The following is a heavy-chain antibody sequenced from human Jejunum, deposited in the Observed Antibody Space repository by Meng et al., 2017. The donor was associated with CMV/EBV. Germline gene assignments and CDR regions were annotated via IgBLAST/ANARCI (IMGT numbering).Heavy chain of an antibody. J-gene: IGHJ4*02. CDR1: GGSIGSGDYY. D-gene: IGHD3-3*01. V-gene: IGHV4-30-4*08. Sequence: HVVLQESGLGLVKPSTTLSLTCSVSGGSIGSGDYYWSWTRQPPGKGLEWIGYIHDTGSTSHNPSLKSRVDISLGTSKNQFSLTLNSVTAEDTAVYFCARGSIFVSFDSWGQGTLVTVSS. CDR3: ARGSIFVSFDS. CDR2: IHDTGST.